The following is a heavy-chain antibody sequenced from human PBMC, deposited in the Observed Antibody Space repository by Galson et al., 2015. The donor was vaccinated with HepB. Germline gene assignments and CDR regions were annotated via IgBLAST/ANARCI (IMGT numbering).Heavy chain of an antibody. D-gene: IGHD4-17*01. CDR1: GFSFSSYG. J-gene: IGHJ5*02. CDR3: AKESTMTTKNWFDP. CDR2: IRYDGTNE. Sequence: SLRLSCAASGFSFSSYGMHWVRQAPGKGLEWVSFIRYDGTNEYYADSVKGRFTISRDNSKNTLYLQMNSLRAEDTAVYYCAKESTMTTKNWFDPWGQGTLVTVSS. V-gene: IGHV3-30*02.